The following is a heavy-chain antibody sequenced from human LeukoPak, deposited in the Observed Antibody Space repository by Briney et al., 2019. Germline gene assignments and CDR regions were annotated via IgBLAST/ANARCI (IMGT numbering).Heavy chain of an antibody. J-gene: IGHJ6*03. CDR2: ISYDGSNK. Sequence: PGRSLRLSCAASGFTFSSYALHWVRQAPGKGLVWVAAISYDGSNKYYADSVKGRFTISRDNSKNTLYLQMNSLRAEDTAVYYCAGDPMNPLDTAMPDYYYYYMDVWGKGTTVTVSS. CDR3: AGDPMNPLDTAMPDYYYYYMDV. V-gene: IGHV3-30-3*01. CDR1: GFTFSSYA. D-gene: IGHD5-18*01.